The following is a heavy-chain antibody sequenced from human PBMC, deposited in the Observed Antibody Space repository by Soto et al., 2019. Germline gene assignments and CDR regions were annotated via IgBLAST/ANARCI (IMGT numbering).Heavy chain of an antibody. D-gene: IGHD6-19*01. CDR1: GFTFSSYA. CDR2: ISYDGSNK. V-gene: IGHV3-30-3*01. CDR3: ARGQYSSGWYLVGAFDI. J-gene: IGHJ3*02. Sequence: VQLVESGGGVVQPGRSLRLSCAASGFTFSSYAMHWVRQAPGKGLEWVAVISYDGSNKYYADSVKGRFTISRDNSKNTLYLQMNSLRAEDTAVYYCARGQYSSGWYLVGAFDIWGQGTMVTVSS.